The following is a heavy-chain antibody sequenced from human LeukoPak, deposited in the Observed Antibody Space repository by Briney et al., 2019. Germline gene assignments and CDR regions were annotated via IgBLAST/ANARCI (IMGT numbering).Heavy chain of an antibody. Sequence: ASVKVSCKASGYTFTSYDINWVRQAPGQGLEWMGWMNPNSGNTGYAQKFQGRVTMTRDTSISTAYMELSSLRSEDTAVYYCTRGLRRFGELLGYWGQGTLVTVSS. J-gene: IGHJ4*02. CDR3: TRGLRRFGELLGY. CDR2: MNPNSGNT. CDR1: GYTFTSYD. V-gene: IGHV1-8*01. D-gene: IGHD3-10*01.